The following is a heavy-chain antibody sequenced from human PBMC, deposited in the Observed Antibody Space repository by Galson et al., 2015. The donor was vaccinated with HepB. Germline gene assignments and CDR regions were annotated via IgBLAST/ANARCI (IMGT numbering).Heavy chain of an antibody. V-gene: IGHV1-18*04. D-gene: IGHD2-21*02. CDR1: GYTFTSSG. CDR3: ARLSYCGGDCYPYFDY. J-gene: IGHJ4*02. Sequence: SVKVSCKASGYTFTSSGISWVRQAPGQGLEWMGWISAYNGNTNYAQKLQGRATLTTDTSTSTADRGLRSLRSDDTAVYYCARLSYCGGDCYPYFDYWCQGTLVTVSS. CDR2: ISAYNGNT.